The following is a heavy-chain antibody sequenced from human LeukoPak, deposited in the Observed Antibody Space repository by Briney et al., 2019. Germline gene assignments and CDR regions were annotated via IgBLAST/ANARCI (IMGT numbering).Heavy chain of an antibody. CDR1: GGSITSHY. CDR2: ISYSGST. CDR3: AGAPTNCFGYGWFDY. J-gene: IGHJ4*02. Sequence: SETLSLTCTVSGGSITSHYWSWIRQPPGRGLEWIGFISYSGSTNYNPSLKSRVTISVDTSKNQFSLKLSSVTAADTAVYFCAGAPTNCFGYGWFDYWGQGTLVTVSS. V-gene: IGHV4-59*11. D-gene: IGHD5-18*01.